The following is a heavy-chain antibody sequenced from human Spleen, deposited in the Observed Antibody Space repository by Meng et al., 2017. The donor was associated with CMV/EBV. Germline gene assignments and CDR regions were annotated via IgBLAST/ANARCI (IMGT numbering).Heavy chain of an antibody. V-gene: IGHV3-74*01. D-gene: IGHD2/OR15-2a*01. J-gene: IGHJ6*02. Sequence: GGSLRLSCAASGFTFDDYAMHWVRQAPGKGLEWVSRINSGGTTTAYADSVKGRFTISRDNAKNTLYLQMNGLRVEDTAVYFCAGSPPNLVGDRYFYYAMDVWGRGTTVTVSS. CDR1: GFTFDDYA. CDR3: AGSPPNLVGDRYFYYAMDV. CDR2: INSGGTTT.